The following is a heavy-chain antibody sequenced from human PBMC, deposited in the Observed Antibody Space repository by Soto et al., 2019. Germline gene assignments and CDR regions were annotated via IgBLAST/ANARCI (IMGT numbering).Heavy chain of an antibody. CDR2: VSPGGST. CDR3: ARGRGGLHRTAELHS. J-gene: IGHJ4*02. V-gene: IGHV4-34*01. CDR1: GGSFSGHY. Sequence: QVQLQQWGAGLLKPSETLSLTCAVYGGSFSGHYWTWIRQPPGKGLEWIGEVSPGGSTNYNASLNSRVTVSGDTSKNQFSLKLTSVTAADTGVYYCARGRGGLHRTAELHSWGQGTLVTVSS. D-gene: IGHD7-27*01.